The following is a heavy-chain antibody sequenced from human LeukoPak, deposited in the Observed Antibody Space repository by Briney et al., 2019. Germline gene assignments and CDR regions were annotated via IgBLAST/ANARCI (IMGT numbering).Heavy chain of an antibody. CDR2: IYPGDSDT. CDR1: GYSFTSYW. V-gene: IGHV5-51*01. Sequence: GESLQISCKGSGYSFTSYWIGWVRQMPGKSLEWMGIIYPGDSDTRYSPSFQGQVTISADKSISTAYLQWSSLKASDTAMYYCARQVSVAVAGTDYWGQGTLVTVSS. D-gene: IGHD6-19*01. J-gene: IGHJ4*02. CDR3: ARQVSVAVAGTDY.